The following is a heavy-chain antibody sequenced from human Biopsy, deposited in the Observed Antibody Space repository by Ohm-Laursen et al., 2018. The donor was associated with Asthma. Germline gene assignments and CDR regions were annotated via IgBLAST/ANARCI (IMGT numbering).Heavy chain of an antibody. J-gene: IGHJ1*01. CDR3: ARTFHFWSPYHAEHYQL. CDR2: IKHDGTEK. Sequence: ETLSLTCTVSGGSMSSSSYYWGWIRQPPGKGLEWVANIKHDGTEKNHVDSLKGRFTISRDNAKNSLYLQMNSLRAEDTAVYYCARTFHFWSPYHAEHYQLWGQGTLVTVPS. V-gene: IGHV3-7*01. D-gene: IGHD3-3*02. CDR1: GGSMSSSSYY.